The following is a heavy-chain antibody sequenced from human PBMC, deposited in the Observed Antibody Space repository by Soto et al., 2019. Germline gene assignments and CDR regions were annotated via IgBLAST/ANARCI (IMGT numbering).Heavy chain of an antibody. CDR3: ARGSESRAFDP. V-gene: IGHV4-34*01. CDR1: GGSFSGYC. Sequence: QVQLQQWGAGLLKPSETLSLTCAVYGGSFSGYCWSWIRQPPGKGLEWIGEINHSGSTNYNPSLKSRVTISVDTSKNQFSLKLSSVTAADTAVYYCARGSESRAFDPWGQGTLVTVSS. J-gene: IGHJ5*02. CDR2: INHSGST.